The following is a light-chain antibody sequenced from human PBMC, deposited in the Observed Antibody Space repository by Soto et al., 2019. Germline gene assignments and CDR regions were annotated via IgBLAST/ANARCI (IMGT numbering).Light chain of an antibody. CDR3: RQRCNCPPIS. CDR1: QSVSSNY. CDR2: RAA. Sequence: APLSLKKRERATLSCRASQSVSSNYLAWYEQKPGQAPRLLIHRAATRGAGIPDRFSGSGSGTDFTLTISSLEPEEYAVYDCRQRCNCPPISFGQGT. J-gene: IGKJ5*01. V-gene: IGKV3D-20*02.